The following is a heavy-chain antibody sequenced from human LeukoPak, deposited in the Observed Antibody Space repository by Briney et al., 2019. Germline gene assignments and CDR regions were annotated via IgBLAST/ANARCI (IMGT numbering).Heavy chain of an antibody. V-gene: IGHV1-2*02. J-gene: IGHJ5*02. CDR3: ARAKVGGVPNWFDP. CDR2: INPNSGGT. D-gene: IGHD3-16*01. Sequence: ASVKVSCKASGYTFTGYYMHWVRQAPGQGLEWMGWINPNSGGTNYAQKFQGRVTMTRDTSISTAYMELSRLRSDDTAVYYCARAKVGGVPNWFDPWGQGTLVIVSS. CDR1: GYTFTGYY.